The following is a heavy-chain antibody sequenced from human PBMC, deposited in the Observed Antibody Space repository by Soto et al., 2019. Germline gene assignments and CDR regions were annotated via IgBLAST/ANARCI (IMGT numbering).Heavy chain of an antibody. CDR1: GHTFTSYY. Sequence: VSVKVSCKASGHTFTSYYMHWVRQAPGQGLEWMGIINPSGGSTSYAQKFQGRVTMTRDTSTSTVYMELSSLRSEDTAVYYCARGGNAYGSGSYSKGTYYYYMDVWGKGTTVTVSS. CDR2: INPSGGST. D-gene: IGHD3-10*01. J-gene: IGHJ6*03. CDR3: ARGGNAYGSGSYSKGTYYYYMDV. V-gene: IGHV1-46*03.